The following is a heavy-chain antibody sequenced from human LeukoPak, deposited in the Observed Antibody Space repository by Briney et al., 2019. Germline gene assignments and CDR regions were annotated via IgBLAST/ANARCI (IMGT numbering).Heavy chain of an antibody. D-gene: IGHD6-13*01. CDR3: ARDPGSSSFDY. CDR1: TFTYSTYW. J-gene: IGHJ4*02. CDR2: INQDGSVK. Sequence: GGSLRLSCAASTFTYSTYWMTWVRQAPGKGPEFVANINQDGSVKNYVDSVKGRFTISRDNAKNSLYLQMNSLRADDTAVYYCARDPGSSSFDYWGQGTLVTVSS. V-gene: IGHV3-7*01.